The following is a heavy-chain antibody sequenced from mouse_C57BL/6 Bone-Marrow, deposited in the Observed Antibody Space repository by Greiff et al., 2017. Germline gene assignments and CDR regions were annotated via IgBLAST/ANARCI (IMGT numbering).Heavy chain of an antibody. J-gene: IGHJ1*03. CDR1: GYTFTSYW. CDR2: IYPGSGYT. Sequence: QVQLQQSGAELVKPGASVKLSCKASGYTFTSYWMHWVKQRPGQGLEWIGYIYPGSGYTKYNQKFKDKATLTADTSSSTAYMQLSSLTYEDSAVYYCARAPLRSPWYFDVWGKGTTVTVSS. V-gene: IGHV1-7*01. CDR3: ARAPLRSPWYFDV.